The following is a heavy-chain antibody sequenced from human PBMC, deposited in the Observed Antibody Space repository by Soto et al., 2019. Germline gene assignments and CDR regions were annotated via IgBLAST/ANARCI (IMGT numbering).Heavy chain of an antibody. D-gene: IGHD3-22*01. CDR2: IYSGGST. CDR3: ARANGSSGYYRYYYYYGMDV. Sequence: EVQLVESGGGLVQPGGSLRLSCAASGFTVSSNYMSWVRQAPGKGLEWVSVIYSGGSTYYADSVKGRFTISRHNSQDTLYLQMNSLRAEDTAVYYCARANGSSGYYRYYYYYGMDVWGQGTTVTVSS. V-gene: IGHV3-53*04. CDR1: GFTVSSNY. J-gene: IGHJ6*02.